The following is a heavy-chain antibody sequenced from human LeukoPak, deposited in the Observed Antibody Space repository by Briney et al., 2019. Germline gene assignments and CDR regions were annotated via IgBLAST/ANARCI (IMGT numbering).Heavy chain of an antibody. CDR3: VRYTDHYYFDY. D-gene: IGHD1-1*01. Sequence: GESLKISCKGSGYSFTSSWIGWVRQMPGKGLEWMGIIYPGDSDTRYRPSFQGQVTISADKSISTAYLQWSSLNTSDTAMYYCVRYTDHYYFDYWGQGTLVTVSS. CDR2: IYPGDSDT. V-gene: IGHV5-51*01. CDR1: GYSFTSSW. J-gene: IGHJ4*02.